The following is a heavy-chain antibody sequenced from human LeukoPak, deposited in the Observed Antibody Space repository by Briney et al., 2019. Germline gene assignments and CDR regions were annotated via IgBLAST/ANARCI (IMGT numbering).Heavy chain of an antibody. V-gene: IGHV1-8*01. D-gene: IGHD1-26*01. CDR1: GYTFTSYD. CDR3: ARGLSGSYYLVWFDP. J-gene: IGHJ5*02. Sequence: GASVKVSCKASGYTFTSYDINWVRQAPGQGLEWMGWMNPNSGNTGYAQKFQGRVTMTRNTSISTAYMELSSLRSEDTAVYYCARGLSGSYYLVWFDPWGQGTLVTVSS. CDR2: MNPNSGNT.